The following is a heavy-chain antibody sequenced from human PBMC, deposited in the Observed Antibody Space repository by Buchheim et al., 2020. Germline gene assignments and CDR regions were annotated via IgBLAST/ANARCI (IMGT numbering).Heavy chain of an antibody. D-gene: IGHD6-19*01. CDR2: IYHSGST. V-gene: IGHV4-4*02. J-gene: IGHJ6*02. CDR1: GGSISSSNW. CDR3: SRVSTLRIAVAAYELYYYYGMDV. Sequence: QVQLQESGPGLVKPSGTLSLTCAVSGGSISSSNWWSWVRQPPGKGLEWIGEIYHSGSTNYNPSLKSRVTISVDKSKNQFSLKLSSVTAADTAVYYWSRVSTLRIAVAAYELYYYYGMDVWGQGTT.